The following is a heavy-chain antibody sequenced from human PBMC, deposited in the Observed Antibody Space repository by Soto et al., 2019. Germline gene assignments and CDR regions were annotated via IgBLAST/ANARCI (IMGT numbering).Heavy chain of an antibody. CDR2: ITGGGDDT. D-gene: IGHD3-16*01. J-gene: IGHJ4*02. CDR1: GFTFSKYA. CDR3: AKGYANNRPYYFDS. V-gene: IGHV3-23*01. Sequence: GGSLRLSCAASGFTFSKYAMSWVRQDPAKGLEWFSAITGGGDDTYHADSVRGRFTISRDNSNNVLFLQMNSLRAEDTAVYYCAKGYANNRPYYFDSWGQGTLVTVSS.